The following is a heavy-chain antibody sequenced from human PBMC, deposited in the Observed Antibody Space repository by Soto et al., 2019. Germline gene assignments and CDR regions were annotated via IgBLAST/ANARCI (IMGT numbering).Heavy chain of an antibody. V-gene: IGHV5-51*01. CDR2: IYPGDSDT. J-gene: IGHJ5*02. CDR3: ARLIPVVVVAATPSWFDP. D-gene: IGHD2-15*01. Sequence: GESLKISCKGSGYSFTNYWIGWVRQMPGKGLEWMGIIYPGDSDTRYSPSFQGQVTISADKSISTAYLQWSSLKASDTAMYYCARLIPVVVVAATPSWFDPWGQGTLVTVSS. CDR1: GYSFTNYW.